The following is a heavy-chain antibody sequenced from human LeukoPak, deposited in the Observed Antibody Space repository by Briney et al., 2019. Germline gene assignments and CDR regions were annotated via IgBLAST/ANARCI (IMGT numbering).Heavy chain of an antibody. CDR3: ATSLVVVPFVFFY. V-gene: IGHV4-38-2*02. J-gene: IGHJ4*02. D-gene: IGHD3-22*01. Sequence: SETLSLTCTVSGYSISSGYYWGWIRQPPGKRLEWVASIHSSGNTYYSPTLKSRVTISVDTSKNQFSLKLSSVTAADTAVYYCATSLVVVPFVFFYWGQGTLVTVSS. CDR2: IHSSGNT. CDR1: GYSISSGYY.